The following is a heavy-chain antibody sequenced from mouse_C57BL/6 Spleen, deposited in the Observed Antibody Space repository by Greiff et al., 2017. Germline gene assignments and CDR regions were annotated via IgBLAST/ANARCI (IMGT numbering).Heavy chain of an antibody. V-gene: IGHV1-80*01. CDR3: AREIYYSNSPDY. CDR2: IYPGDGDT. CDR1: GYAFSSYW. Sequence: QVQLQQSGAELVKPGASVKISCKASGYAFSSYWMNWVKQRPGKGLEWIGQIYPGDGDTNYNGKFKGKATLTADKSSSTAYMQLSSLTSEDSAVYCCAREIYYSNSPDYWGQGTTLTVSS. D-gene: IGHD2-5*01. J-gene: IGHJ2*01.